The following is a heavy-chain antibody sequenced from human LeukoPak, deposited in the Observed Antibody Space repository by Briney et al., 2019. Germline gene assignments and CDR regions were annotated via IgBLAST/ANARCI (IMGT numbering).Heavy chain of an antibody. V-gene: IGHV1-18*01. CDR3: AREGAPNRRYYDFWSGYSSTKYGMDV. CDR1: GYTFTSYG. CDR2: ISAYNGNT. J-gene: IGHJ6*02. Sequence: ASVKVSCKASGYTFTSYGISWVRQAPGQGLEWMGWISAYNGNTNYAQKLQGRVTMTTDTSTSTAYMELRSLRSDDTAVYYCAREGAPNRRYYDFWSGYSSTKYGMDVWGQGTTVTVSS. D-gene: IGHD3-3*01.